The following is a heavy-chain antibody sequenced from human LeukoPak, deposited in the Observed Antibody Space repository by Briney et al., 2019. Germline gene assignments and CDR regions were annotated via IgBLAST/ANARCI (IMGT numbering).Heavy chain of an antibody. CDR1: GGSISSGGYY. CDR2: IYHSGST. V-gene: IGHV4-30-2*01. J-gene: IGHJ3*02. Sequence: SETLSLTCTVSGGSISSGGYYWSWIRQPPGKGLEWIGYIYHSGSTYYNPSLKSRVTISVDRSKNQFSLKLSSVTAADTAVYYCARDCSSTSCYKNIWGQGTMVTVSS. D-gene: IGHD2-2*02. CDR3: ARDCSSTSCYKNI.